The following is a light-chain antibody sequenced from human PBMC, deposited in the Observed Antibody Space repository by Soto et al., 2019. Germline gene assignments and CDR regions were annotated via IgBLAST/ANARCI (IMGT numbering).Light chain of an antibody. V-gene: IGKV3-15*01. CDR1: QSVSSN. CDR2: GAS. J-gene: IGKJ4*01. CDR3: QQYHKWPLT. Sequence: EIVMTQSPATLSVSPGERATLSCRASQSVSSNLAWYQQKPGQAPRLLIYGASTRATGIPARFGGSGSGTEFILTISSLQSEDFAVYYCQQYHKWPLTFGGGTKVEIK.